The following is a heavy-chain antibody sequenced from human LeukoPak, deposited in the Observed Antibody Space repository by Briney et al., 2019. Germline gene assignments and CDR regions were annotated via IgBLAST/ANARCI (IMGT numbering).Heavy chain of an antibody. CDR3: VRDQALEGATGTFDY. Sequence: GGSLRLSCAASGFTFSSNSMNWVRQAPGRGLEWVANIRQDGNEKYYVDSVKGRFTISRDNTENSLYLQMNSLRAEDTALYYCVRDQALEGATGTFDYRGQGTLVTVSS. D-gene: IGHD1-26*01. CDR1: GFTFSSNS. CDR2: IRQDGNEK. J-gene: IGHJ4*02. V-gene: IGHV3-7*01.